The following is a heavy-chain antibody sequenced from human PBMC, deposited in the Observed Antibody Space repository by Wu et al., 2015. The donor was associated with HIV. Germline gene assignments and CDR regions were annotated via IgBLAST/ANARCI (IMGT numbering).Heavy chain of an antibody. Sequence: QVHLMQSGSEVKKPGASMKVSCKASGYTFSDYYIQWVRQVPGQGLEWMGWINPNTGATNYAQKFEDRVSMTRETSITTAYMELRSLKSEDTAVYYCARRAITMLRGVIIPNAFDMWGQGTMVTVSS. CDR1: GYTFSDYY. V-gene: IGHV1-2*02. J-gene: IGHJ3*02. CDR2: INPNTGAT. CDR3: ARRAITMLRGVIIPNAFDM. D-gene: IGHD3-10*01.